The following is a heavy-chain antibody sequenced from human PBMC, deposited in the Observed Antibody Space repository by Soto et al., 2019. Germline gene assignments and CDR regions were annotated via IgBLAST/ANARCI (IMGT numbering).Heavy chain of an antibody. CDR3: AKGRSYYYYYGVAV. CDR2: IIDSGGST. V-gene: IGHV3-23*01. CDR1: GFTFSSCA. J-gene: IGHJ6*02. Sequence: GGSLRLSCAASGFTFSSCAMGWVRQAPGKGLEWVSDIIDSGGSTYYADSVKGRFTISRDNSKSTLYLQMNSLRAEDTALYYCAKGRSYYYYYGVAVSGQGTTVTVSS.